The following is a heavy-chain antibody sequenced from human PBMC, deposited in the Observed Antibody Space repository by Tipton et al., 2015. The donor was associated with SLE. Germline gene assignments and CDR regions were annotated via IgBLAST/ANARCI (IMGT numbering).Heavy chain of an antibody. CDR2: IWYDGSNK. CDR3: ARTVSNYYGMDV. V-gene: IGHV3-33*01. J-gene: IGHJ6*02. CDR1: GFTFSSYG. Sequence: SLRLSCAASGFTFSSYGMHWVRQAPGKGLEWVAVIWYDGSNKYYADSVKGRFTISRDNSKNTLYLQMNSLRAEDTAVYYCARTVSNYYGMDVWGQGTTVTVS.